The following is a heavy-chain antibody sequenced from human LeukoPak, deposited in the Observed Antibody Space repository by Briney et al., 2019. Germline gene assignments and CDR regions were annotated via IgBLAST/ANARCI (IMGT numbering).Heavy chain of an antibody. Sequence: SVKVSCKASGGTFSSYAISWVRQAPGQGLEWMGGIIPIFGTANYAQRFQGRVTITADESTSTAYMELSSLRSEDTAVYYCARVSIVVAGTFDPWGQGTLVTVSS. CDR3: ARVSIVVAGTFDP. CDR2: IIPIFGTA. CDR1: GGTFSSYA. J-gene: IGHJ5*02. D-gene: IGHD6-19*01. V-gene: IGHV1-69*13.